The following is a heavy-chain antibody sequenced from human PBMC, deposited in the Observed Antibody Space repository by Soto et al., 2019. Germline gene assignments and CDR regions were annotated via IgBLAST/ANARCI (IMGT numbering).Heavy chain of an antibody. CDR3: ARVGAAARGVDY. Sequence: GGALRLSCAASGFTFSSYAMHWVRQAPGKGLEWVAVISYDGSNKYYADSVKGRFTISRDNSKNTLYLQMNSLRAEDTAVYYCARVGAAARGVDYWGQGTLVTVSS. CDR1: GFTFSSYA. V-gene: IGHV3-30-3*01. D-gene: IGHD6-13*01. J-gene: IGHJ4*02. CDR2: ISYDGSNK.